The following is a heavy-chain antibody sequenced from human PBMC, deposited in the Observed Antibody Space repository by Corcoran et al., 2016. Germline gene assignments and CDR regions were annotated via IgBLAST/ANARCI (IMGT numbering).Heavy chain of an antibody. D-gene: IGHD3-22*01. CDR3: ARDLGYYDSSGYPRFDP. V-gene: IGHV4-31*03. J-gene: IGHJ5*02. CDR2: IYYSGGT. Sequence: QVQLQESGPGLVKPSQTLSLTCTVSGGSISSGGYYWSWIRQHPGKGLEWIGYIYYSGGTYYNPSLKSRVTISVDTSKNQFSLKLSSVNAADTAVYYCARDLGYYDSSGYPRFDPWGQGTLVTVSS. CDR1: GGSISSGGYY.